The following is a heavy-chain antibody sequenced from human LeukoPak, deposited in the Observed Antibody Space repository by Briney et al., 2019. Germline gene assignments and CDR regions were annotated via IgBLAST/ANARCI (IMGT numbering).Heavy chain of an antibody. Sequence: SETLSLNCAVYGGSFSGYYWSWLRQPPGKGLEWIGEINHSGSTNYDPSLKSRVTISVDTSKNQFSLKLSSVTAADTAVYYCASCGGDCHYYYYYMDVWGKGTTVTVSS. CDR3: ASCGGDCHYYYYYMDV. V-gene: IGHV4-34*01. CDR1: GGSFSGYY. CDR2: INHSGST. J-gene: IGHJ6*03. D-gene: IGHD2-21*02.